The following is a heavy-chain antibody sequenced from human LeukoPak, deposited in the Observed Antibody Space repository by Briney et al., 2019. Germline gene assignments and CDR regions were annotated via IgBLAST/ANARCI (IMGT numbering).Heavy chain of an antibody. CDR3: ASGNRWLHFDY. CDR1: GYTFTSYD. V-gene: IGHV1-8*03. J-gene: IGHJ4*02. CDR2: MNPNSGNT. D-gene: IGHD6-19*01. Sequence: ASVKVSCKASGYTFTSYDINWVRQATGQGLEWMGWMNPNSGNTGYAQKFQGRVTITTDESTSTAYMELSSLRSEDTAVYYCASGNRWLHFDYWGQGTLVTVSS.